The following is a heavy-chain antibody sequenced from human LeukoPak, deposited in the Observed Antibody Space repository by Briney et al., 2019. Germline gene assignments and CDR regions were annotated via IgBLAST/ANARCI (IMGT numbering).Heavy chain of an antibody. Sequence: PGGSLRLYCAASECTFSSYWMRWVRQAPGKGLEWVANIKQDGSEKNYVDSVKGRFTISRDNAKNSMYLQMNSLRAEDTAVHYCAREGFAAASDIWGQGTMVTVSS. D-gene: IGHD2-15*01. CDR2: IKQDGSEK. V-gene: IGHV3-7*01. J-gene: IGHJ3*02. CDR3: AREGFAAASDI. CDR1: ECTFSSYW.